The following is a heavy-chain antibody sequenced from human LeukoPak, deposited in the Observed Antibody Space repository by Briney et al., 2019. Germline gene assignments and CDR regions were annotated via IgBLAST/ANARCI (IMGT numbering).Heavy chain of an antibody. D-gene: IGHD3-3*01. CDR2: INPSGGST. J-gene: IGHJ4*02. V-gene: IGHV1-46*03. CDR1: GYTFTSHY. CDR3: ARGYFSSTSCEQIGRHLRFLEWLFPAFDY. Sequence: ASVKVSCKASGYTFTSHYMHWVRQAPGQGLEWMGIINPSGGSTSYAQKFQGRVTMTRDTSTSTVYMELSSLRSEDTAVYYCARGYFSSTSCEQIGRHLRFLEWLFPAFDYWGQGTLVTVSS.